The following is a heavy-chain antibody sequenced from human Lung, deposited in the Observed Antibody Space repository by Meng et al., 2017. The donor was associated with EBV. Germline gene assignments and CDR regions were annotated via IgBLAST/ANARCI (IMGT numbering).Heavy chain of an antibody. CDR1: GTSVSTGSYY. Sequence: QGRLQEPGPGLVKPSQALSLTCTVSGTSVSTGSYYWNWIRQPPGKGLEWIGYIYYSGSTNYNPSLKSRVTLSVDTSKNQFSLKLSSVTAADTAVYYCARAPYGSGVDYWGQGTLVTVSS. D-gene: IGHD3-10*01. CDR2: IYYSGST. J-gene: IGHJ4*02. CDR3: ARAPYGSGVDY. V-gene: IGHV4-61*01.